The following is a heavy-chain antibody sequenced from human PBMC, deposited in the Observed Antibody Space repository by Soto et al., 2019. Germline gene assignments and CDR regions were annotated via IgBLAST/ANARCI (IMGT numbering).Heavy chain of an antibody. Sequence: ETLSLTCSVSGDYVSSGDYYWSWIRQPPGKGLEWIGHVYFSGSTNYIPSLKSRLTMSVDTAKNQFSLKLNSVTAADTAVYYCARIPVDTYMIYWSDPWGQGTQVTVSS. CDR1: GDYVSSGDYY. J-gene: IGHJ5*02. CDR2: VYFSGST. V-gene: IGHV4-61*08. CDR3: ARIPVDTYMIYWSDP. D-gene: IGHD3-16*01.